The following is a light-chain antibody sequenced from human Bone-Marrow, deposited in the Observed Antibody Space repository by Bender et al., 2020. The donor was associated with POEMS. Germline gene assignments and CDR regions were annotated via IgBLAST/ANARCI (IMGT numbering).Light chain of an antibody. CDR1: PSDVGNFDS. CDR2: DVT. Sequence: QSALTQPASVSGSPGQSVTISCTATPSDVGNFDSVSWYQHHPGEAPKVMIYDVTNRPSGVSNRFSGSKSGNTASLTISGLQAEDEADYYCSSYRSTSTYLFGSGTKVTVL. CDR3: SSYRSTSTYL. J-gene: IGLJ1*01. V-gene: IGLV2-14*03.